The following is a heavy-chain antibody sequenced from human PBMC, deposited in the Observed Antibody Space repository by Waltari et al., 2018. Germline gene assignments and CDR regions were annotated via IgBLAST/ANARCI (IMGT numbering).Heavy chain of an antibody. CDR1: AYTFSTYG. CDR3: ATAVGGNMEFDS. Sequence: QVHLVQSGAEVKTPGASVKVSCKASAYTFSTYGLTWVRQAPGQGLEWLGWISAHDGKTNYAPSLQDRVTLTTYTSTYTAYMELNSLRPDDTAVYYCATAVGGNMEFDSWGHGSLVTVSS. J-gene: IGHJ4*01. CDR2: ISAHDGKT. V-gene: IGHV1-18*01. D-gene: IGHD6-19*01.